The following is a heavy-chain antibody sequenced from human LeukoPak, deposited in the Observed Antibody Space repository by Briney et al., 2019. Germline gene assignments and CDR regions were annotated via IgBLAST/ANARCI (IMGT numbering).Heavy chain of an antibody. CDR3: AKAFMIVVDYFDY. D-gene: IGHD3-22*01. CDR2: ISGSGGST. V-gene: IGHV3-23*01. J-gene: IGHJ4*02. CDR1: GFTFSSYA. Sequence: TGGSLRLSCAASGFTFSSYAMSWVRQAPGKGLEWVSAISGSGGSTYYADSVKGRFTISRDNPKNTLYLQMNSLRAEDTAVYYCAKAFMIVVDYFDYWGQGTLVTVSS.